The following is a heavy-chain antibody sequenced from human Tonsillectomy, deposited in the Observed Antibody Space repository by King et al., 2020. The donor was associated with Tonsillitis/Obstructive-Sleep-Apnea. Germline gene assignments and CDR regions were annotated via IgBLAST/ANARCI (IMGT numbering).Heavy chain of an antibody. D-gene: IGHD2-21*01. Sequence: VQLVESGGGLVKPGGSLRLSCVASGFTFSSYSMNWVRQAPGKGLEWVSSISTRSSYIYYADLVKGRFTVSRDNAKNSLYLQMNSLTAEDTAVYYCARDHAVMSRWGQGTLVTVSS. CDR2: ISTRSSYI. V-gene: IGHV3-21*01. CDR1: GFTFSSYS. CDR3: ARDHAVMSR. J-gene: IGHJ4*02.